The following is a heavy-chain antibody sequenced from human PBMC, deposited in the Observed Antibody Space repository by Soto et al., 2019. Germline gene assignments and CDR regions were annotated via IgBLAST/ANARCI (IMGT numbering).Heavy chain of an antibody. CDR2: INIDGSST. CDR3: ARGDLSGRWTY. CDR1: GFTFSSYW. V-gene: IGHV3-74*01. J-gene: IGHJ4*02. Sequence: EVQLVESGGGLVQPGGSLRLSCATSGFTFSSYWMHWVRQAPEKGLVWVSRINIDGSSTTYADSVKGRFTISRDNAKNTLYLEMNSLRAEDTAVYYCARGDLSGRWTYWGQGTLVTVSS. D-gene: IGHD3-10*01.